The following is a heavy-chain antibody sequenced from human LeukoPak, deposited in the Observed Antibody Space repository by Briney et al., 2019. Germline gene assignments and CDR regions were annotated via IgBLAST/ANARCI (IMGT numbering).Heavy chain of an antibody. CDR1: GYTFTSYG. CDR3: AIIASVAGYDY. J-gene: IGHJ4*02. D-gene: IGHD6-19*01. V-gene: IGHV1-18*01. Sequence: ASVKVSCKASGYTFTSYGISWVRQAPGQGREWMGWISAYNGNTNYAQKLQGRVTMTTDTSTSTAYMELRSLRSDDTAVYYCAIIASVAGYDYWGQGTLVTVSS. CDR2: ISAYNGNT.